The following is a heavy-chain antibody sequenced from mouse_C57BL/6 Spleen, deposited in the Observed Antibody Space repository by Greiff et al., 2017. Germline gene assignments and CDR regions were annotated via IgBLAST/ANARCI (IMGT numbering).Heavy chain of an antibody. Sequence: VQLQQSGAELVRPGASVTLSCKASGYTFTDYEMHWVKQTPVHGLEWIGAIDPETGGTAYNQKFKGKAILTADKSSSTAYMELRSLTSEESAVYYCTRTGIYYGNYGFAYWGQGTLVTVSA. CDR1: GYTFTDYE. CDR2: IDPETGGT. J-gene: IGHJ3*01. V-gene: IGHV1-15*01. D-gene: IGHD2-1*01. CDR3: TRTGIYYGNYGFAY.